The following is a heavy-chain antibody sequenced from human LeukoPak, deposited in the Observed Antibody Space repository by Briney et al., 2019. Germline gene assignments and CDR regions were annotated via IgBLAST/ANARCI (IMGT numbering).Heavy chain of an antibody. CDR2: TYYRSTWYN. V-gene: IGHV6-1*01. D-gene: IGHD2-2*01. CDR1: GDSVSSNSVT. Sequence: SQTLSLTCAISGDSVSSNSVTWNWIRQSPSRVLEWLVRTYYRSTWYNDYAVSVRGRITVNPDTSKNQFSLHLNSVTPEDTAVYYCARRLTQYDCFDPWGQGILVTVSS. J-gene: IGHJ5*02. CDR3: ARRLTQYDCFDP.